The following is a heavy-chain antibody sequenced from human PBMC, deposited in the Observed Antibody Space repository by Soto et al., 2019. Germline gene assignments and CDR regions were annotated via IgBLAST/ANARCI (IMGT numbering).Heavy chain of an antibody. CDR3: ARDPGIAAAGAHGNDYGMDV. CDR1: GGSISSGGYY. V-gene: IGHV4-31*03. Sequence: SETLSLTCTVSGGSISSGGYYWSWIRQHPGKGLKWIGYIYYSGSTYYNPSLKSRVTISVDTSKNQFSLKLSSVAAADTAVYYCARDPGIAAAGAHGNDYGMDVWGQGTTVTVSS. CDR2: IYYSGST. J-gene: IGHJ6*02. D-gene: IGHD6-13*01.